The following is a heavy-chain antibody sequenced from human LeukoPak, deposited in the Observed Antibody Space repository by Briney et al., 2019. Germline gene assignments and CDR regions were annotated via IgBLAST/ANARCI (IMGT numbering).Heavy chain of an antibody. V-gene: IGHV3-21*01. CDR1: GFTFSSYS. D-gene: IGHD6-13*01. CDR2: ISSSSSYI. Sequence: GGSLRLSCAASGFTFSSYSMSWVRQAPGKGLEWVSSISSSSSYICYADSLKGRFTISRDNAKNSLYLQMNSLRAEDTAVYYCARVLEAAAFDYWGQGTLVTVSS. J-gene: IGHJ4*02. CDR3: ARVLEAAAFDY.